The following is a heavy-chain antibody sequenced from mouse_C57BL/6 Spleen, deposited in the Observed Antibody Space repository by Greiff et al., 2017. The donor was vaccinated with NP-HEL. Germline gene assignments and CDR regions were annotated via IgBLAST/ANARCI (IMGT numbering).Heavy chain of an antibody. CDR2: IYPGSGST. Sequence: QVQLQQPGAELVKPGASVKLSCKASGYTFTSYWITWVKQRPGQGLEWIGDIYPGSGSTYYNEKFKSKATLTVDTSSSTAYMQLSSLTSEDSAVYYGARGAPDSSGYGYWGQGTTLTVSS. CDR3: ARGAPDSSGYGY. CDR1: GYTFTSYW. D-gene: IGHD3-2*02. J-gene: IGHJ2*01. V-gene: IGHV1-55*01.